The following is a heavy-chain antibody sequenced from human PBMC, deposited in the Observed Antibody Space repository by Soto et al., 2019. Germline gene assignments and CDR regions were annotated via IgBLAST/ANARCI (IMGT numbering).Heavy chain of an antibody. V-gene: IGHV4-59*01. CDR3: GRQMRSSDSSGYYGY. Sequence: PSETQCLTCPISGGSIRNYYWSWIRQSATKGLEWIGFISYTGGTNYNPSLNSRVTMSVDMSQNQVSLKLTSVTTADTAVYYCGRQMRSSDSSGYYGYWGQGTLVTVSS. J-gene: IGHJ4*02. CDR2: ISYTGGT. D-gene: IGHD3-22*01. CDR1: GGSIRNYY.